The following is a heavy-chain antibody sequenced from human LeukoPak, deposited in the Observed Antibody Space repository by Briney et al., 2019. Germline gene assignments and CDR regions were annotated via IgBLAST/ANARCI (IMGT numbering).Heavy chain of an antibody. CDR2: INHSGST. J-gene: IGHJ6*03. D-gene: IGHD3-10*01. CDR3: ARVVTISYYYYMDV. V-gene: IGHV4-34*01. Sequence: ASETLSLTCAVYGGSFSGYYWSWIRQPPGKGLEWIGEINHSGSTNYNPSLKSRVTISVDTSKNQFSLKLSSVTAADTAVYYCARVVTISYYYYMDVWGKGTTVTISS. CDR1: GGSFSGYY.